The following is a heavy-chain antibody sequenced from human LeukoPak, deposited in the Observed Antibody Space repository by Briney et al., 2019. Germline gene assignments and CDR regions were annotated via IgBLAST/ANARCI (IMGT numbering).Heavy chain of an antibody. CDR2: IYSSGYT. CDR3: ARDSDCSFTSCYTAFDI. Sequence: SETLSLTCTVSGGSISSNYWNWIRQPAGKGLEWIGRIYSSGYTKYNPFLESRVTMSVDTSKNQFSLKLTSVTAADTAVYYCARDSDCSFTSCYTAFDIWGQGTMVTVSS. D-gene: IGHD2-2*02. CDR1: GGSISSNY. J-gene: IGHJ3*02. V-gene: IGHV4-4*07.